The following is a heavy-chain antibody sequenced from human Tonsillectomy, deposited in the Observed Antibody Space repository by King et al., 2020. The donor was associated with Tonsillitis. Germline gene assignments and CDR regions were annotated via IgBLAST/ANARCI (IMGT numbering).Heavy chain of an antibody. V-gene: IGHV1-69*09. D-gene: IGHD1-20*01. CDR2: IIPVLALA. Sequence: EQLVQSGAEVKKPGSSVKVSCKASGGTFSRYAISWVRQAPGQRLEWMGRIIPVLALANYAQNFQGRVTITADKSTNTAYMELSSLRSEDTAVYYCARVEDYNFGGYLESWGQGTLVTVSS. J-gene: IGHJ4*02. CDR3: ARVEDYNFGGYLES. CDR1: GGTFSRYA.